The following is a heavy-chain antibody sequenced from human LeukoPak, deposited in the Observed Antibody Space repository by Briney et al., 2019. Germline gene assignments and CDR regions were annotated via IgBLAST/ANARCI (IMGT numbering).Heavy chain of an antibody. CDR3: ARAYSYGLFDY. V-gene: IGHV3-21*01. J-gene: IGHJ4*02. D-gene: IGHD5-18*01. CDR2: ISSSSSYI. CDR1: GFTFSGYW. Sequence: GGSLRLSCAASGFTFSGYWMNWVRQAPGKGLEWVSSISSSSSYIYYADSVKGRFTISRDNAKNSLYLQMNSLRAEDTAVYYCARAYSYGLFDYWGQGTLVTVSS.